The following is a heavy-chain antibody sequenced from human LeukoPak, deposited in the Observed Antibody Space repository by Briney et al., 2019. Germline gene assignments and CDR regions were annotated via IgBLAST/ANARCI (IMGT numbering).Heavy chain of an antibody. D-gene: IGHD3-10*01. CDR2: IYYSGST. CDR3: ARVEWFGESDDAFDM. J-gene: IGHJ3*02. Sequence: SETLSLTCTVSGGSISSYYWSWIRQPPGKRLEWIGYIYYSGSTNHNPSLKSRVTISVDTSKNQFSLKLSSVTAADTAVYYCARVEWFGESDDAFDMWGQGTMVTVSS. CDR1: GGSISSYY. V-gene: IGHV4-59*01.